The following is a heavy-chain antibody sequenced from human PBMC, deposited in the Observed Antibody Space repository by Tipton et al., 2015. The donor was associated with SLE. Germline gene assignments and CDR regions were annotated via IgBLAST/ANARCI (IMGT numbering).Heavy chain of an antibody. V-gene: IGHV4-59*01. CDR2: IYYSGST. CDR3: ARYGFPSNYFDY. Sequence: TLSLTCTVSGGSISSYYWSWIRQPPGKGLEWIGYIYYSGSTNYNPSLKSRVTISVDTSKNQFSLRLSSVTAADTAVYYCARYGFPSNYFDYWGQGTLVTVPS. CDR1: GGSISSYY. J-gene: IGHJ4*02. D-gene: IGHD5-24*01.